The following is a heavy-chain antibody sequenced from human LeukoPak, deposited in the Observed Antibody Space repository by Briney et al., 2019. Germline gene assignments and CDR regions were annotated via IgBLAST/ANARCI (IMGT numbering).Heavy chain of an antibody. CDR3: ARRGSSSSFDF. Sequence: SGPTLVNPTQTLTLTCTFSGFSLSTSGVAVCWIRQPPGKALEWLALIYWNDDKRYSPSLKSRLTITKDTSKNQVVLTMTNMDPVDTATYYCARRGSSSSFDFWGQGTLVTVSS. J-gene: IGHJ4*02. V-gene: IGHV2-5*01. CDR2: IYWNDDK. D-gene: IGHD6-6*01. CDR1: GFSLSTSGVA.